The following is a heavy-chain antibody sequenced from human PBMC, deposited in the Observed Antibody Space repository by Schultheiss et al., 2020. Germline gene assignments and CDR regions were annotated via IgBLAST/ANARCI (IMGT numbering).Heavy chain of an antibody. CDR3: ARGKLRSCSGGSCYWFDP. J-gene: IGHJ5*02. D-gene: IGHD2-15*01. CDR1: GYTFTSYA. V-gene: IGHV7-4-1*01. CDR2: INTNTGNP. Sequence: ASVKVSCKASGYTFTSYAMNWVRQAPGQGLEWMGWINTNTGNPTYAQGFTGRFVFSLDTSVSTAYLQICSLKAEDTAVYYCARGKLRSCSGGSCYWFDPWGQGTLVNVSS.